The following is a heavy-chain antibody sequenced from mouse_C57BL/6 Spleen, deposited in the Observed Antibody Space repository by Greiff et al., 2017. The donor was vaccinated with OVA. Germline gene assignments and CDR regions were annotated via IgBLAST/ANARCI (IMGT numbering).Heavy chain of an antibody. Sequence: QVQLKQPGAELVKPGASVKLSCKASGYTFTSYWMHWVKQRPGQGLEWIGMIHPNSGSTNYNEKFKSKATITVDKSSSTAYMQLSSLTSEDSAVYYCARYTTVVAKDYWGQGTTLTVSS. CDR3: ARYTTVVAKDY. CDR2: IHPNSGST. D-gene: IGHD1-1*01. V-gene: IGHV1-64*01. CDR1: GYTFTSYW. J-gene: IGHJ2*01.